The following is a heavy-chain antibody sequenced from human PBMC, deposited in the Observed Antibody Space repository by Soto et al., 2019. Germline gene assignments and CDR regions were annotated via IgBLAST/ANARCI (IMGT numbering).Heavy chain of an antibody. CDR2: IYYSGST. J-gene: IGHJ4*02. Sequence: SEPLSLTCTVSGGSISSHYWSWIRQPPGKGLEWIGYIYYSGSTNYNPSLKSRVTISVDTSKNQFSLKLSSVTAADTAVYYCARDYGGNFDYWGQGTLVTVSS. CDR3: ARDYGGNFDY. CDR1: GGSISSHY. D-gene: IGHD4-17*01. V-gene: IGHV4-59*08.